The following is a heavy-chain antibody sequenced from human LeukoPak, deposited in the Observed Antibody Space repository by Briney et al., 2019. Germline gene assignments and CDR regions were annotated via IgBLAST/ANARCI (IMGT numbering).Heavy chain of an antibody. CDR3: ARDNSVGDTAWWFDP. CDR2: INPSGGST. D-gene: IGHD1-26*01. V-gene: IGHV1-46*01. Sequence: GASVKVSCKASGYTFTSYYMHWVRQAPGQGLEWMGIINPSGGSTSYAQKFQGRVTMTRDMSTSTDYMELSSLRSEDTAAYYCARDNSVGDTAWWFDPWGQGTLVTVSS. J-gene: IGHJ5*02. CDR1: GYTFTSYY.